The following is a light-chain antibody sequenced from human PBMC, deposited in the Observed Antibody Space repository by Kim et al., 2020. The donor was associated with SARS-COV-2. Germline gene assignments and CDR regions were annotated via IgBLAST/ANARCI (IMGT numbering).Light chain of an antibody. CDR3: KQYYSSPLT. CDR2: WAS. CDR1: PSVLYILNPKNY. J-gene: IGKJ4*01. Sequence: RATINCKSSPSVLYILNPKNYLAWYQQRSGQPPKLLMYWASTRESGVPDRFSGSGSGTDFTLTISNLQTEDVAVYYCKQYYSSPLTFGGGTKVEI. V-gene: IGKV4-1*01.